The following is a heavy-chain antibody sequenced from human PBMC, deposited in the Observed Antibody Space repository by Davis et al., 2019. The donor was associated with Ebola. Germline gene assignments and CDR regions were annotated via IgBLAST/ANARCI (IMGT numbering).Heavy chain of an antibody. CDR2: IKQDGSEK. CDR3: AREMTTVTTGWFDP. V-gene: IGHV3-7*01. CDR1: GFTFSSYA. Sequence: GESLKISCAASGFTFSSYAMSWVRQAPGKGLEWVANIKQDGSEKYYVDSVKGRFTISRDNAKNSLYLQMNSLRAEDTAVYYCAREMTTVTTGWFDPWGQGTLVTVSS. D-gene: IGHD4-17*01. J-gene: IGHJ5*02.